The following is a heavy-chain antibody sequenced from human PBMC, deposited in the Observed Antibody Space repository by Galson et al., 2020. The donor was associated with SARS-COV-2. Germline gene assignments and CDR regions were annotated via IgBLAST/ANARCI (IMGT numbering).Heavy chain of an antibody. CDR3: TTDAWDLIAFDY. J-gene: IGHJ4*02. CDR2: IKSKNYDETT. D-gene: IGHD1-26*01. Sequence: TGGSLRLSCAASGFSFRSAWMSWVRQAPGKGLEWVGRIKSKNYDETTDYSAPVKGRFTISRDDSKTTLYLQMNGLKTEDTAVYYCTTDAWDLIAFDYWGQGTLVTVSS. V-gene: IGHV3-15*01. CDR1: GFSFRSAW.